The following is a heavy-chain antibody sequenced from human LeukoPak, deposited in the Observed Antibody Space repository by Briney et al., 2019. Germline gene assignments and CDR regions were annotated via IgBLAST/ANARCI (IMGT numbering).Heavy chain of an antibody. V-gene: IGHV2-70*11. J-gene: IGHJ4*02. CDR3: ARTDYYGSGSYPEY. Sequence: SGPTLVSTTPTLTLTCTFSGFSLSTSGLCVGWIRQPPGKALEWLERIDWDDDKYYSTSLKTRLTIFKDTSKNQVVLTMTNTNTIDTATYYCARTDYYGSGSYPEYWCQGTLVTVSS. D-gene: IGHD3-10*01. CDR2: IDWDDDK. CDR1: GFSLSTSGLC.